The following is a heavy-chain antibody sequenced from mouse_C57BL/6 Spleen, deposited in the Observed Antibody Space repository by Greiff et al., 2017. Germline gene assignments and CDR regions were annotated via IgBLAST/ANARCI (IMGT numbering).Heavy chain of an antibody. V-gene: IGHV1-80*01. Sequence: QVHVKQSGAELVKPGASVKISCKASGYAFSSYWMNWVKQRPGKGLEWIGQIYPGDGDTNYNGKFKGKATLTADKSSSTAYMQLSSLTSEDSAVYFCARGGLGVFDYWGQGTTLTVSS. D-gene: IGHD4-1*01. CDR3: ARGGLGVFDY. CDR1: GYAFSSYW. CDR2: IYPGDGDT. J-gene: IGHJ2*01.